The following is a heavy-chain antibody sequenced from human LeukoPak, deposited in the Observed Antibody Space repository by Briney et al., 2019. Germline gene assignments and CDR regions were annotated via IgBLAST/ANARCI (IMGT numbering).Heavy chain of an antibody. CDR3: ASARSSVAGHGNGY. Sequence: PGGSLRLSCAASGFTFSSYWMHWVRQAPGKGLVWVSRINSDGSSTSYADSVKGRFTISRDNAKNTLYLQMNSLRAEDTAVYYCASARSSVAGHGNGYWGQGTLVTVSS. J-gene: IGHJ4*02. CDR1: GFTFSSYW. D-gene: IGHD6-19*01. V-gene: IGHV3-74*01. CDR2: INSDGSST.